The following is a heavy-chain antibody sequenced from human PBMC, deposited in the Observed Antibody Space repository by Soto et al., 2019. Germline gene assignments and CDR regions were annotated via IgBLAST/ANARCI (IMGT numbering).Heavy chain of an antibody. V-gene: IGHV1-69*13. CDR3: ARVGNGGYDYYFDY. CDR2: IIPIFGTA. Sequence: ASVKVSCKASGGTFSSYAISWVRQAPGQGLEWMGGIIPIFGTANYAQKFQGRVTITADESTSTAYMELSSLRSEDTAVYYCARVGNGGYDYYFDYWGQGTLVTVSS. D-gene: IGHD5-12*01. J-gene: IGHJ4*02. CDR1: GGTFSSYA.